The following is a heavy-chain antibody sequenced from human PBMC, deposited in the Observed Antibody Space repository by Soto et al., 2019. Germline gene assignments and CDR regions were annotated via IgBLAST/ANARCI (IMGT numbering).Heavy chain of an antibody. Sequence: HPGGSLRLSCAASGFTFINYAMSCVRQAPGKGLEWVASISDTGGDSYYADSMDGRFTISRDNSKNTLYLQINSLRAEDTAVYYCVRFFNRRAPMPCLDFCGQGPLGTVFS. CDR2: ISDTGGDS. D-gene: IGHD3-3*01. J-gene: IGHJ4*02. V-gene: IGHV3-23*01. CDR3: VRFFNRRAPMPCLDF. CDR1: GFTFINYA.